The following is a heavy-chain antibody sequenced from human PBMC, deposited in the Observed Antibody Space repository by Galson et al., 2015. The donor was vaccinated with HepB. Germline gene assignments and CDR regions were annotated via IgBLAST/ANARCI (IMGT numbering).Heavy chain of an antibody. CDR1: GFTFSSYA. CDR3: AKHDYGDYAGPMPTDDAFDV. D-gene: IGHD4-17*01. J-gene: IGHJ3*01. V-gene: IGHV3-23*01. Sequence: SLRLSCAVSGFTFSSYAMSWVRQAPGKGLEWLSSVTSSGYSTYYTDSVKGRFTISRDNSKNTLYLQMNSLRAEDTAVYYCAKHDYGDYAGPMPTDDAFDVWGQGTMVTVSS. CDR2: VTSSGYST.